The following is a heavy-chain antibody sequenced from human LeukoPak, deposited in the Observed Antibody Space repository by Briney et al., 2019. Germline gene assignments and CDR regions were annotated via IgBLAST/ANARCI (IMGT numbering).Heavy chain of an antibody. CDR1: GFTFSTYW. Sequence: GGSLRLSCDASGFTFSTYWMKWVRQAPGKGLEWVANIKQDGSQKYYVDSVKGRFIISRDNAKNSLYLQMNSLRAEDTAVYYCAREGTYGNYRASGDYWGQGALVTVSS. V-gene: IGHV3-7*03. D-gene: IGHD4-23*01. J-gene: IGHJ4*02. CDR2: IKQDGSQK. CDR3: AREGTYGNYRASGDY.